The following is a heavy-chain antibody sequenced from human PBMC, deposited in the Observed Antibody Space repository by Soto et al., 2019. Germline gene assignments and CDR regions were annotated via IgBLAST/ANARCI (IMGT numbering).Heavy chain of an antibody. CDR2: INSDGSTI. D-gene: IGHD6-13*01. CDR1: GFTFGPFW. J-gene: IGHJ4*02. Sequence: GGSLRLSCAASGFTFGPFWMHWVRQAPGKGLVWLSHINSDGSTIVYADSVKGRFTISRDNAKNKLYLQMNSLRVEDTAVYYCASSDPYSSDYWGQGTLVTVSS. CDR3: ASSDPYSSDY. V-gene: IGHV3-74*01.